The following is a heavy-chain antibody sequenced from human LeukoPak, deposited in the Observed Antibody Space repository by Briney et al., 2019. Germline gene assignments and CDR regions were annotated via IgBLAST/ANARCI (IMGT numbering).Heavy chain of an antibody. CDR1: GFTFNTYA. Sequence: PGGSLRLSCEASGFTFNTYAMSWVRQAPGKGLQWVSGISSSDSGSYYTGSVEGRFAISRDNSRNTLYLQMNNLRAEDTAVYYCAKCMSDTSVCLNFDHWGQGTLVTVSS. CDR3: AKCMSDTSVCLNFDH. V-gene: IGHV3-23*01. J-gene: IGHJ4*02. D-gene: IGHD2-8*01. CDR2: ISSSDSGS.